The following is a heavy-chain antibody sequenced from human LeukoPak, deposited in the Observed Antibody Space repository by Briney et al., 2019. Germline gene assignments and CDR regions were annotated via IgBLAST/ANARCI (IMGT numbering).Heavy chain of an antibody. V-gene: IGHV3-72*01. J-gene: IGHJ4*02. Sequence: GGSLRLSCAASGLTFSDNYMDWVRQAPGKGLEWVGRTGNKANSYTTEYAASVTGRFTISRDDSKNSLYLQMNSLKTEDTAVYYCARLGDSSGVDYWGQGTLVTVSS. CDR3: ARLGDSSGVDY. D-gene: IGHD3-22*01. CDR1: GLTFSDNY. CDR2: TGNKANSYTT.